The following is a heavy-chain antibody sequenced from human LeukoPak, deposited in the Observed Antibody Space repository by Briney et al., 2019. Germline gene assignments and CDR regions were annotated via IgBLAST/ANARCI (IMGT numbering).Heavy chain of an antibody. Sequence: GGSLRLSCAASGFTFSSYAMHWVRQAPGKGLEWVAVISYDGSNKYYADSVKGRFTISRGNSKNTLYLQMNSLRAEDTAVYYCARVIAVAGTSDYWGQGTLVTVSS. J-gene: IGHJ4*02. CDR3: ARVIAVAGTSDY. D-gene: IGHD6-19*01. V-gene: IGHV3-30-3*01. CDR2: ISYDGSNK. CDR1: GFTFSSYA.